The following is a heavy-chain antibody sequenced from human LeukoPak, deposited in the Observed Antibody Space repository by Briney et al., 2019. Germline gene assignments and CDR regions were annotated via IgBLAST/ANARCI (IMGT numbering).Heavy chain of an antibody. D-gene: IGHD3-10*01. J-gene: IGHJ4*02. Sequence: GVSLRLSCAASGFTFGDYYMSWIRQAPGKGLEWVSYISSSGSTIYYADSVKGRFTISRDNAKNSLYLQTNSLRAEDTAVYYCARERLLWFGEPEGSDYWGQGALVTVSS. CDR2: ISSSGSTI. CDR1: GFTFGDYY. CDR3: ARERLLWFGEPEGSDY. V-gene: IGHV3-11*01.